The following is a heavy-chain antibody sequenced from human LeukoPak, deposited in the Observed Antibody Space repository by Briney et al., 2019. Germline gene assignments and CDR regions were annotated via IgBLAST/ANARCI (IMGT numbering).Heavy chain of an antibody. Sequence: GGSLRLSCAASGFTFNNAWMSWVRQAPGKGLEWVGRIKSKTDSGTTDYAAPVKGRFTISRDDSKNTLYLQMNSLKTEDTAVYYCTTPTTYYDFWSGYQYYFDYWGQGTLVTVSS. J-gene: IGHJ4*02. V-gene: IGHV3-15*01. D-gene: IGHD3-3*01. CDR3: TTPTTYYDFWSGYQYYFDY. CDR1: GFTFNNAW. CDR2: IKSKTDSGTT.